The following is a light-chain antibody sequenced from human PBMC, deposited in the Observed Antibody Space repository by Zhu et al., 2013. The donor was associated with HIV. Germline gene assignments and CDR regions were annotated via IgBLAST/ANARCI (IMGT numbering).Light chain of an antibody. J-gene: IGLJ2*01. CDR2: EVS. Sequence: QSALTQPASVSGSPGQSIAISCTGTSSDVGGYNYVSWYQHYPGKAPKLIISEVSNRPSEVSNRFSGSKSGNTASLTISGLQTEDEADYYCSSYTSSNTLVFGGGTKLTV. CDR1: SSDVGGYNY. CDR3: SSYTSSNTLV. V-gene: IGLV2-14*01.